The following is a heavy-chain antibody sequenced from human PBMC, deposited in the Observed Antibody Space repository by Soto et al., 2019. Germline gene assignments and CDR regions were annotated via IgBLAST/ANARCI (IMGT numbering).Heavy chain of an antibody. CDR1: GGSISSSSYY. J-gene: IGHJ4*02. CDR3: ARHGTLLIDY. D-gene: IGHD1-26*01. Sequence: QLQLQESGPGLVKPSETLSLTCTVSGGSISSSSYYWGWIRQPPGKGLEWIGSIYYSGSTYYNPYRKSQVTISVDTSKNHFSLKLTSVTAADTAVYYCARHGTLLIDYWGQGTLVTVSS. V-gene: IGHV4-39*01. CDR2: IYYSGST.